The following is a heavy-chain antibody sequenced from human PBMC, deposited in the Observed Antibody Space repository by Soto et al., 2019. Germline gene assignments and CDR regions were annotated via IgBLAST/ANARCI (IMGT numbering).Heavy chain of an antibody. CDR3: AKSLSTGTGDAFDI. CDR1: GFTFSFYA. V-gene: IGHV3-30*04. J-gene: IGHJ3*02. Sequence: GGSLRLSCAASGFTFSFYAMHWVRQAPGKGLEWVAVISYNGRNKHYVDSVKGRFTISRDNSQDTLYLQMDSLRPDDTAVYYCAKSLSTGTGDAFDIWGQGTMVTVSS. D-gene: IGHD1-1*01. CDR2: ISYNGRNK.